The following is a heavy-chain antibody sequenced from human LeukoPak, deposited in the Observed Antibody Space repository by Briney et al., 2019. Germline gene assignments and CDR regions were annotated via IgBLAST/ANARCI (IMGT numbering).Heavy chain of an antibody. Sequence: GMSLRLSCAASGFTFNVYGIHWVRQAPGKGLEWVAVIWNDGSNKYYADSVKGRFTISRDNAKNSLYLQMNSLRAEDTAVYYCARYCSGGSCYSYKWFDPWGQGTLVTVSS. V-gene: IGHV3-33*01. CDR1: GFTFNVYG. D-gene: IGHD2-15*01. J-gene: IGHJ5*02. CDR3: ARYCSGGSCYSYKWFDP. CDR2: IWNDGSNK.